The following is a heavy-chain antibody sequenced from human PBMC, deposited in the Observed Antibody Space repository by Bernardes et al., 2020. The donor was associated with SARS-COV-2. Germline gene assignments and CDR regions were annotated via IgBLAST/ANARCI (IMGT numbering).Heavy chain of an antibody. CDR3: ARDRWQWPNFDY. CDR1: GFTFSSYS. J-gene: IGHJ4*02. V-gene: IGHV3-48*01. CDR2: ISSSSSTK. D-gene: IGHD6-19*01. Sequence: GGSLRLSCAASGFTFSSYSMNWVRQAPGKGLEWVSCISSSSSTKYYADSVKGRFTISRDNSKNSLYLQMNSLRAEDTAVYYCARDRWQWPNFDYWGQGTLVTVSS.